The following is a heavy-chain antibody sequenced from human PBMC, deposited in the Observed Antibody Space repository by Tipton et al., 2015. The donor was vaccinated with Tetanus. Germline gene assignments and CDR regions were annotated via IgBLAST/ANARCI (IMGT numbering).Heavy chain of an antibody. CDR3: ARDSWKMVRGVTTYYNWFDP. V-gene: IGHV1-69*13. CDR1: GYTFTDYY. J-gene: IGHJ5*02. Sequence: QLVQSGPEVKKPGASVKVSCKASGYTFTDYYMHWVRQAPGQGLEWMGGIIPIFGTANYAQKFQGRVTITADESTSTAYMELSSLRSEDTAVYYCARDSWKMVRGVTTYYNWFDPWGQGTPVTVSS. D-gene: IGHD3-10*01. CDR2: IIPIFGTA.